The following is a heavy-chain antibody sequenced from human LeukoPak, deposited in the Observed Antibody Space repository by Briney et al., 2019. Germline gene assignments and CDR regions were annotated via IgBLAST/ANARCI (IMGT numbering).Heavy chain of an antibody. Sequence: GEWLKSSCNGSAYIFSSYWFGWLRQMPGKGLVWRGTIYPGDSDARYSPSFQGQVTISADKSISTAYLQWSSLKASDTAMYYCARRSAGGEYYFDYWGQGTLVTASS. CDR2: IYPGDSDA. J-gene: IGHJ4*02. CDR3: ARRSAGGEYYFDY. V-gene: IGHV5-51*01. D-gene: IGHD3-16*01. CDR1: AYIFSSYW.